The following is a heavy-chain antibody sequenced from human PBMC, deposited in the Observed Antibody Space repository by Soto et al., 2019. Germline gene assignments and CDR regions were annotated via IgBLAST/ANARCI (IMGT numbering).Heavy chain of an antibody. J-gene: IGHJ4*02. CDR1: GFTFSSYA. Sequence: LSLPCAASGFTFSSYAMHWVRQAPGKGLEYVSAISSNGGSTYYANSVKGRFTISRDNSKNTLYLQMGSLRAEDMAVYYCARAYCSGGSCYYFDYWGQGTLVTVSS. D-gene: IGHD2-15*01. V-gene: IGHV3-64*01. CDR3: ARAYCSGGSCYYFDY. CDR2: ISSNGGST.